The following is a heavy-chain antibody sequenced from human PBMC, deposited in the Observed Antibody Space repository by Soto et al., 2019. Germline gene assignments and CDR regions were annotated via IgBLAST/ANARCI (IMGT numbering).Heavy chain of an antibody. D-gene: IGHD7-27*01. V-gene: IGHV2-5*02. Sequence: QITLKESGPTLVKPTQTLTLTCTFSGFSLSTSGVNVGWIRQPPGKALEWLALIYWDDDRLYTPSLKSRLTITKDTSKNQVVLTMTHMDPVDTATYYCGHSPQRGTTLDYWGHGTLVTVSS. CDR3: GHSPQRGTTLDY. CDR1: GFSLSTSGVN. J-gene: IGHJ4*01. CDR2: IYWDDDR.